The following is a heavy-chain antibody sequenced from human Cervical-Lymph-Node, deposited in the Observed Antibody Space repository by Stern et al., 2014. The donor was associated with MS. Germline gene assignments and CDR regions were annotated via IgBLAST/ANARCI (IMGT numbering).Heavy chain of an antibody. CDR2: ISFVGSNK. CDR3: MGVGDAMDV. V-gene: IGHV3-30*03. CDR1: GFSISSLG. Sequence: VQLEESGGGVVQPGRSLRLSCAASGFSISSLGMHWVRQAPGKVLEWVAVISFVGSNKKYGDAVKGRFSISSDNSNNTMYLQMNSLRPEDTAVYYCMGVGDAMDVWGQGTTVIVS. J-gene: IGHJ6*02.